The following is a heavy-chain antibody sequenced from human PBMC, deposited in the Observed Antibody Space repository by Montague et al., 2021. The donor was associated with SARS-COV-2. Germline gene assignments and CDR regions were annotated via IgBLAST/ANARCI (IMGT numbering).Heavy chain of an antibody. J-gene: IGHJ5*02. D-gene: IGHD3-3*01. CDR1: GGSFSGYY. Sequence: SETLSLTCAVYGGSFSGYYWSWIRQPPGKGLEWIGEINHSGSTNYNPSLKSRATISVDTTKNQFSLKLSSVTAADTAVYYCARGRTDLGASYDFWSGYYRSGQYRLDLWGQGTLVTVSS. V-gene: IGHV4-34*01. CDR2: INHSGST. CDR3: ARGRTDLGASYDFWSGYYRSGQYRLDL.